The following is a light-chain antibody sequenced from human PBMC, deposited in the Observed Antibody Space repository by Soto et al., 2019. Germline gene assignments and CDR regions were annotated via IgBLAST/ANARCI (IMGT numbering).Light chain of an antibody. J-gene: IGLJ1*01. Sequence: SYELTQPPSVSVSPGQTASITCSGDKLGDKYACWYQQKPGQSPVLVIYEDSKRPSGIPERFSGSNSGYTASLTVSGLQAEDEADYYCSSFAGGNIYVFGTGPKVTVL. CDR3: SSFAGGNIYV. CDR2: EDS. CDR1: KLGDKY. V-gene: IGLV3-1*01.